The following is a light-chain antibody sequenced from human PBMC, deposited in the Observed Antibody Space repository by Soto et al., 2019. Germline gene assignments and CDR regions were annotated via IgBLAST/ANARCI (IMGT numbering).Light chain of an antibody. CDR3: MQGLQTPYT. V-gene: IGKV2-28*01. CDR2: LGS. CDR1: QSLLQTYGYSY. Sequence: DIVMTQSPLSVPVTPGESASISCRSSQSLLQTYGYSYLDWYVQKPGQSPQLLIHLGSVRASGVPVRFSGSGSGTDFTLKINRVEAGVVGIYYCMQGLQTPYTFGQGTKLEI. J-gene: IGKJ2*01.